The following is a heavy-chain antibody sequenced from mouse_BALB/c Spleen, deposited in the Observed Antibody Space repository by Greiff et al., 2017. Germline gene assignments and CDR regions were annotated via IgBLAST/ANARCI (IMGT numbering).Heavy chain of an antibody. V-gene: IGHV5-6*01. CDR1: GFTFSSYG. CDR3: AREGYCSSRTPMDY. Sequence: EVHLVESGGDLVKPGGSLKLSCAASGFTFSSYGMSWVRQTPDKRLEWVATISSGGSYTYYPDSVKGRFTISRDNAKNTLYLQMSSLKSEDTAMYYCAREGYCSSRTPMDYWGQGTSVTVSS. D-gene: IGHD1-1*01. J-gene: IGHJ4*01. CDR2: ISSGGSYT.